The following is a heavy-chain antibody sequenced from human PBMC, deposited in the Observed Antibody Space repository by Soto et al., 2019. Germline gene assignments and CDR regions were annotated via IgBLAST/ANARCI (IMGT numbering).Heavy chain of an antibody. CDR1: GGSFSGYY. CDR3: ARLGPYCSGGSCYSAWYFDL. D-gene: IGHD2-15*01. CDR2: INHSGST. Sequence: QVQLQQWGAGLLKPSETLSLTCAVYGGSFSGYYWSWIRQPPGKGLEWIGEINHSGSTNYNPSLKSRVTISVDTSKNQFSLKLSSVTAADTAVYYCARLGPYCSGGSCYSAWYFDLWGRGTLVTVSS. J-gene: IGHJ2*01. V-gene: IGHV4-34*01.